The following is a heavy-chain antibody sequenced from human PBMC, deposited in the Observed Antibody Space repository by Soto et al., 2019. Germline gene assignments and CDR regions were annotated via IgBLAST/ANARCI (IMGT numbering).Heavy chain of an antibody. J-gene: IGHJ5*02. V-gene: IGHV4-39*01. CDR2: IYYSGST. D-gene: IGHD4-17*01. CDR1: GGCINSSSDY. CDR3: ARRLENDYGDSGWFDP. Sequence: SETLSLTCTVSGGCINSSSDYWGWIRQPPGKGLEWIGSIYYSGSTYYNPSLKSRVTISVDTSKNQFSLKLSSVTAADTAVYYCARRLENDYGDSGWFDPWGQGTLVTVS.